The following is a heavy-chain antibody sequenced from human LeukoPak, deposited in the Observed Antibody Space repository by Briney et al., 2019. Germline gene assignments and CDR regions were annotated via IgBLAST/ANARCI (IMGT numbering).Heavy chain of an antibody. Sequence: GGSLRLSCEASGFTFRTFWMSWVRQAPGKGLEWVANINQDGSEKYYVDSVRGRFTISRDNAKNSLYLQMNSLRDEDTALYYCAREGRVHFDYWGQGTLVTVSS. CDR2: INQDGSEK. CDR1: GFTFRTFW. J-gene: IGHJ4*02. V-gene: IGHV3-7*01. CDR3: AREGRVHFDY.